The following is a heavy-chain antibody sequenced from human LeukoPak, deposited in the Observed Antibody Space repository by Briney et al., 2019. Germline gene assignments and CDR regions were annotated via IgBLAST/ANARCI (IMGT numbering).Heavy chain of an antibody. Sequence: PGGSLRLSCAASGFTFSTYDMNWVRQAPGKGLEWVSYISSSSSTIYYADSVKGRFTISRDNAKNSLYLQMNSLRAEDTAVYYCAGDYYGNFDYWGQGTLVTVSS. CDR3: AGDYYGNFDY. J-gene: IGHJ4*02. CDR1: GFTFSTYD. V-gene: IGHV3-48*04. CDR2: ISSSSSTI. D-gene: IGHD4-17*01.